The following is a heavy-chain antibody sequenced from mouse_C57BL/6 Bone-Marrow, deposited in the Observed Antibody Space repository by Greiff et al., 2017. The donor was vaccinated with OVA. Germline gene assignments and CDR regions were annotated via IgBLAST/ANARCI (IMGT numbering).Heavy chain of an antibody. CDR3: ARSDYGFPLWYFDV. V-gene: IGHV1-64*01. J-gene: IGHJ1*03. CDR2: IHPNSCST. CDR1: GYTFTSYW. D-gene: IGHD1-1*01. Sequence: QVHVKQPGAELVKPGASVKLSCKASGYTFTSYWMHWVKQRPGQGLEWIGMIHPNSCSTNYNEKFKSKATLTVDKSSSTAYMQLSSLTSEDSAVYYCARSDYGFPLWYFDVWGTGTTVTVSS.